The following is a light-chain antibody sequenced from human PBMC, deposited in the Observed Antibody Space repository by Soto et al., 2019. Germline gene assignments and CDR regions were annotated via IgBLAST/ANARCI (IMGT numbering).Light chain of an antibody. CDR3: QQYNSYPLT. CDR2: AAS. V-gene: IGKV1D-16*01. Sequence: DVQMTQSPSSLSASVGDRVTITCRASQDIKDWLAWYQQKPAKAPKSLISAASNFQPGVPSRFHGSGSGTEFTLTITSLQPEDSATYFCQQYNSYPLTVGGGTTVEIK. J-gene: IGKJ4*01. CDR1: QDIKDW.